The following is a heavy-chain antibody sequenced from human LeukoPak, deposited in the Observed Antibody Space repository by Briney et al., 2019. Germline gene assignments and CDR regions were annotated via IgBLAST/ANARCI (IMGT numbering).Heavy chain of an antibody. CDR3: ARGVRKGIAAAGDYYYMDV. CDR2: MNPNSGNT. V-gene: IGHV1-8*03. Sequence: ASVKVSCKASGYTFNGYYMHWVRQATGQGLEWMGWMNPNSGNTGYAQKFQGKVTITRNTSISTAYMELSSLRSEDTAVYYCARGVRKGIAAAGDYYYMDVWGKGTTVTVSS. CDR1: GYTFNGYY. D-gene: IGHD6-13*01. J-gene: IGHJ6*03.